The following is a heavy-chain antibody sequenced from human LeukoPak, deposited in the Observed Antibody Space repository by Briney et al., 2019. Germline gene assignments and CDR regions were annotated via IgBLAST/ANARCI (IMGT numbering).Heavy chain of an antibody. Sequence: PGGSLRLSCAASGFTFGYFTMNWVRQAPGKGLEWVSYISSSGSTIYYADSVKGRFTISRDNAKNSLYLQMNSLRAEDTAVYYCAELGITMIGGVWGKGTTVTISS. D-gene: IGHD3-10*02. J-gene: IGHJ6*04. CDR1: GFTFGYFT. CDR3: AELGITMIGGV. V-gene: IGHV3-48*04. CDR2: ISSSGSTI.